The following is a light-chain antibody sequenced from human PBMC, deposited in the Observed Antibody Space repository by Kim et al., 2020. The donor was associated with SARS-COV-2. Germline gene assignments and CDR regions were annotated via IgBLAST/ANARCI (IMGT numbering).Light chain of an antibody. CDR1: QSVSSSY. Sequence: PGEGATLSCRASQSVSSSYLAWYQQKPGQAPRLLIYGAYTRATGIPDRFGGSGSGTDFTLTISRLEPEDSAVYYCQQYAASQPLTFGGGTKVDIK. V-gene: IGKV3-20*01. J-gene: IGKJ4*01. CDR3: QQYAASQPLT. CDR2: GAY.